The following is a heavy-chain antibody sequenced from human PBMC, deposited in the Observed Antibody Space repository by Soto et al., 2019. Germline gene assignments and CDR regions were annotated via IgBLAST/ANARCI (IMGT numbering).Heavy chain of an antibody. CDR2: ISYDGSNK. CDR3: ARDKGYGGNPQSYYFDY. V-gene: IGHV3-30-3*01. CDR1: GFTFSSYA. J-gene: IGHJ4*02. D-gene: IGHD2-15*01. Sequence: GGSLRLSCAASGFTFSSYAMHWVRQAPGKGLEWVAVISYDGSNKYYADSVKGRFTISRDNSKNTLYLQMNSLRAEDTAVYYCARDKGYGGNPQSYYFDYWGQGTLVTVSS.